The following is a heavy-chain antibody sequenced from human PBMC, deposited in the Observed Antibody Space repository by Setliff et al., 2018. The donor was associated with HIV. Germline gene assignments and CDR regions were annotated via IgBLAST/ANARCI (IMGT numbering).Heavy chain of an antibody. CDR2: IWNDGSRE. Sequence: GGSLRLSCAASGFTFSSYGMHWVRQAPGKGLEWVAVIWNDGSREYYADSVKGRFTISRDNAKNSLYLQMNSLRDEDTAVYYCARVQYFNSGGYWATIRHYYYMDVWGKGTAVTVSS. D-gene: IGHD3-22*01. V-gene: IGHV3-33*01. J-gene: IGHJ6*03. CDR3: ARVQYFNSGGYWATIRHYYYMDV. CDR1: GFTFSSYG.